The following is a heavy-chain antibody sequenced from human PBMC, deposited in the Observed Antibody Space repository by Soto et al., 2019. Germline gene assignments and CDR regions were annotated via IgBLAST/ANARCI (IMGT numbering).Heavy chain of an antibody. V-gene: IGHV3-30*18. CDR2: VSYDGNSN. Sequence: PGGSLRLSCASSGFTFTSYGMHWVRQAPGKGLEWVAVVSYDGNSNAYADSVKGRFTISRDNSKNTLYLQMNSLRAEDTAVYYCAKDLGKQWVHYFDCWGQGT. D-gene: IGHD6-19*01. CDR3: AKDLGKQWVHYFDC. J-gene: IGHJ4*02. CDR1: GFTFTSYG.